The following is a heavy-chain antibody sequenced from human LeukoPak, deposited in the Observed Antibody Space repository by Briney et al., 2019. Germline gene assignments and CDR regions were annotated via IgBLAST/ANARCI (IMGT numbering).Heavy chain of an antibody. J-gene: IGHJ5*02. CDR3: ARTPYGSGSYAVPFDP. V-gene: IGHV3-23*01. CDR2: ISGSGGST. D-gene: IGHD3-10*01. CDR1: GFTFSSYA. Sequence: PGGSLRLSCAASGFTFSSYAMSWVRQAPGKGLEWVSAISGSGGSTYYADSVKGRFTISRDNSKNTLYLQMNSLRAEDTAVYYCARTPYGSGSYAVPFDPWGQGTLVTVSS.